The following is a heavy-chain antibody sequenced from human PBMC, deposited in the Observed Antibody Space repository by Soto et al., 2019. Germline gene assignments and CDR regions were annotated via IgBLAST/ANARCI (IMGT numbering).Heavy chain of an antibody. J-gene: IGHJ5*02. V-gene: IGHV1-69*13. CDR1: GGTFSIYA. CDR2: IIPIFGTA. D-gene: IGHD6-13*01. Sequence: SVKVSCKASGGTFSIYAISWVRQAPGQGLEWMGGIIPIFGTANYAQNFQGRVTITSDESTSTAYMELSSLRSEDTAVYYSASETPALDSTSWKGGAGGWFDPWGQRTLVTVSS. CDR3: ASETPALDSTSWKGGAGGWFDP.